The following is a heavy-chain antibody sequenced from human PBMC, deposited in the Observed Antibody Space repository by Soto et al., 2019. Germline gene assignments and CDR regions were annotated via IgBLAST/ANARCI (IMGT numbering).Heavy chain of an antibody. V-gene: IGHV1-69*13. CDR1: GGMLSRYG. D-gene: IGHD2-2*01. J-gene: IGHJ6*02. CDR2: IIPIFGTT. Sequence: SEKVSCKASGGMLSRYGNSSVRQAPGQRLEWSGGIIPIFGTTNYAQKLQARVTITADESTSTAYMKLSRLGSEDTQVYYCARGGDCSNTSCPSMYYYYGMDGWGQGTTGTVS. CDR3: ARGGDCSNTSCPSMYYYYGMDG.